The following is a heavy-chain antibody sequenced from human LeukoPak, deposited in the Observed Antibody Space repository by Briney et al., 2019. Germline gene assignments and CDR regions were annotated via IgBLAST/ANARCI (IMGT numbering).Heavy chain of an antibody. V-gene: IGHV4-59*08. CDR2: IYYSGST. CDR3: ASRGNTRASSTFDY. Sequence: PSETLSLTCTVSGGSISSYYWSWIRQPPGKGLEWIGYIYYSGSTNYNPSLKSRVTISVDTSKNQFSLKLSSVTAADTAVYYCASRGNTRASSTFDYWGQGTLVTVSS. D-gene: IGHD3-10*01. J-gene: IGHJ4*02. CDR1: GGSISSYY.